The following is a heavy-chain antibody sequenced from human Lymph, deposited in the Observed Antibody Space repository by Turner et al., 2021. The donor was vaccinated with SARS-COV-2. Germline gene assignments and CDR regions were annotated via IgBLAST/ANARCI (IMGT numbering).Heavy chain of an antibody. CDR2: IYSGGSK. Sequence: EVQLVQSGGGLIQPGGSLRLSCAASGFTVSSNYMSWVRQAPGQGLEGVSLIYSGGSKYNADAVKGRFTISRDNSKNTLYLQMNSLRAEDTAVYYCATPGLSSSSLNYWGQGTLVTVSS. CDR1: GFTVSSNY. CDR3: ATPGLSSSSLNY. D-gene: IGHD6-6*01. J-gene: IGHJ4*02. V-gene: IGHV3-53*01.